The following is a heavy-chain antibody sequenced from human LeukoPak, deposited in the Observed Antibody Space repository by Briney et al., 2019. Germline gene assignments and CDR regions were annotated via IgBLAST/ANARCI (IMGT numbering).Heavy chain of an antibody. D-gene: IGHD2-2*01. CDR1: GYTFTSYD. V-gene: IGHV1-8*01. CDR2: MNPNSGNT. Sequence: GASVKVSCKASGYTFTSYDINWVRQATGQGLEWMGWMNPNSGNTGYAQKFQGRVTMTRDTSTSTVYMELSSLRSEDTAVYYCARDLDIVVVPAALGFDYWGQGTLVTVSS. J-gene: IGHJ4*02. CDR3: ARDLDIVVVPAALGFDY.